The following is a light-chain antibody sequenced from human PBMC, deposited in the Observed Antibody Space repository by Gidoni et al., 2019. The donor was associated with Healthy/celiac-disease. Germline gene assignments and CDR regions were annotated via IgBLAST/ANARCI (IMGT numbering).Light chain of an antibody. Sequence: AIRMTHSPSSFSASTGDRVTITCRASQGISSYLAWYQQKPGKAPKLLIYAASTVQSGVPSRFSGSGSGTDITITISCLQSEDFAAYYCQQYYSYPRTFGQGTKVEIK. CDR1: QGISSY. CDR3: QQYYSYPRT. CDR2: AAS. V-gene: IGKV1-8*01. J-gene: IGKJ1*01.